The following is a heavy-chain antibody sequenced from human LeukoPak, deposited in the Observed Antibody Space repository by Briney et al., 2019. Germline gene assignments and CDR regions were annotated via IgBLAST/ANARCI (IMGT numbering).Heavy chain of an antibody. CDR2: IYSSGST. Sequence: PSETLSLTCTVSGGSISGYYWSWIRQPAGKGLEWIGRIYSSGSTSYNPSLNSRVTISIDKSKNQFSLKLRSVTAADTAVYFCARVYSTGWSFFDYWGQGTLVTVSS. V-gene: IGHV4-4*07. CDR1: GGSISGYY. CDR3: ARVYSTGWSFFDY. D-gene: IGHD6-19*01. J-gene: IGHJ4*02.